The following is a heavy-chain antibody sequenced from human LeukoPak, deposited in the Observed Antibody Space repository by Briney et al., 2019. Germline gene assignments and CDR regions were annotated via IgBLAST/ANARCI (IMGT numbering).Heavy chain of an antibody. Sequence: SETLSLTCTVSGGSISSYYWSWIRQPPGKGLEWIGYIYYSGSTNYNPSLKSRVTISVDTSKNQFSLKLSSVTAADTAVYYCARVRPHYYGSGSYLENNWFDPWGQGTLVTVSS. D-gene: IGHD3-10*01. CDR3: ARVRPHYYGSGSYLENNWFDP. CDR2: IYYSGST. CDR1: GGSISSYY. J-gene: IGHJ5*02. V-gene: IGHV4-59*12.